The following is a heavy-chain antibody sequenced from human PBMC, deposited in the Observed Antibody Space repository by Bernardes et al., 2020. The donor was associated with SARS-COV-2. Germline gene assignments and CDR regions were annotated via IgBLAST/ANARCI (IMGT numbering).Heavy chain of an antibody. J-gene: IGHJ4*02. V-gene: IGHV1-2*02. CDR1: EYISTAYY. Sequence: ASVKVSCETSEYISTAYYVHWVRQAPGQGLEWMGWINPNIGGTNYAHKFQGRVSMTREPSIGTAHMQLSRLRPDDTAMYYCVRLTVAGTLDWGQGTLVTVSS. CDR2: INPNIGGT. CDR3: VRLTVAGTLD. D-gene: IGHD4-17*01.